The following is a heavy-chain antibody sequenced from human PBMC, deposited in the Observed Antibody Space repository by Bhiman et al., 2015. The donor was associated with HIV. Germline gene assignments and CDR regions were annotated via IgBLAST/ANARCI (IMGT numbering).Heavy chain of an antibody. D-gene: IGHD6-13*01. CDR1: GFTFSIYS. CDR2: ISSSSSYI. J-gene: IGHJ4*02. V-gene: IGHV3-21*01. Sequence: EVQLVESGGGLVKPGGSLRLSCAASGFTFSIYSMNWVRQAPGKGLEWVSSISSSSSYIYYADSVKGRFTISRDNAKNSLYLQVNSLRAEDTAVYYCAREFTGYSSSNFDYWGQGTLVTVVL. CDR3: AREFTGYSSSNFDY.